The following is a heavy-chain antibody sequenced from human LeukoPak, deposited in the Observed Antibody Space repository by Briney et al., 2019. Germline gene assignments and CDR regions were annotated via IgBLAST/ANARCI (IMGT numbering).Heavy chain of an antibody. CDR1: GGSFSGYY. CDR3: ARGKSNMVRGVIGYYYYMDV. Sequence: SETLSLTCAVYGGSFSGYYWSWIRQPPGKGLEWIGEINHSGSTNYNPSLKSRVTISVDTSKKQFSLKLSSVTAADTAVYYCARGKSNMVRGVIGYYYYMDVWGKGTTVTVSS. J-gene: IGHJ6*03. D-gene: IGHD3-10*01. CDR2: INHSGST. V-gene: IGHV4-34*01.